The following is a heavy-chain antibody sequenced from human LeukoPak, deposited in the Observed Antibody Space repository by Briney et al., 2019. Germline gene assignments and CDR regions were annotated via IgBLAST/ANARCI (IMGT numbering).Heavy chain of an antibody. Sequence: GGSLRLSCAASGFTVSSNYMSWVRQAPGKGLEWVSAISGSGGSTYYADSVKGWFTISRDNSKNTLYLQMNSLRAEDTAVYYCAKSSRRLGSARGIDYWGQGTLVTVSS. D-gene: IGHD3-16*01. V-gene: IGHV3-23*01. CDR3: AKSSRRLGSARGIDY. CDR2: ISGSGGST. J-gene: IGHJ4*02. CDR1: GFTVSSNY.